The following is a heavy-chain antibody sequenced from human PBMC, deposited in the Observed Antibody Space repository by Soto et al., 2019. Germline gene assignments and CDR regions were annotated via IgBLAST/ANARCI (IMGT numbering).Heavy chain of an antibody. J-gene: IGHJ4*02. CDR3: ARHRSPDAGYNYPLFDN. CDR2: VDPSDSST. Sequence: PGESLKISCKGSGYIFNNYWISWVRQMPGKGLEWMGRVDPSDSSTAYNPSFQGHVTFSADTSITTAYLQWSSLRASDSAIYSCARHRSPDAGYNYPLFDNWGQGTLVTVSS. D-gene: IGHD5-12*01. CDR1: GYIFNNYW. V-gene: IGHV5-10-1*01.